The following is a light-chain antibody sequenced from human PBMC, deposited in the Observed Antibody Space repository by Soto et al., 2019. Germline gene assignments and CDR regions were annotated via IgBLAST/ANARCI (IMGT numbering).Light chain of an antibody. CDR1: SSDVGGYNY. V-gene: IGLV2-8*01. Sequence: QSALPQPTSACGSPGQSVTISYTGTSSDVGGYNYVSWYQQHPGKAPKLMICEVSKRPSGVPDRFSGSKSGNTASLTVSGLQAEDEADYYCSSYAGSNNYVLGTGTKLTVL. CDR2: EVS. J-gene: IGLJ1*01. CDR3: SSYAGSNNYV.